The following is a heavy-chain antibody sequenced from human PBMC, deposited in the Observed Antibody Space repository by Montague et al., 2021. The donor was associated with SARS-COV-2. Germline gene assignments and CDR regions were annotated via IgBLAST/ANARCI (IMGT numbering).Heavy chain of an antibody. Sequence: CAISGDSVSSNIATWNWIRQSPSRGLEWLGRTYYRSKWYNDYAESVKGLITIDPDTSKHQFSLHLNSVTPEDTAVYYCARIPVGSKYYFDFWGQGTLVTVSS. CDR3: ARIPVGSKYYFDF. D-gene: IGHD2-2*01. CDR1: GDSVSSNIAT. V-gene: IGHV6-1*01. J-gene: IGHJ4*02. CDR2: TYYRSKWYN.